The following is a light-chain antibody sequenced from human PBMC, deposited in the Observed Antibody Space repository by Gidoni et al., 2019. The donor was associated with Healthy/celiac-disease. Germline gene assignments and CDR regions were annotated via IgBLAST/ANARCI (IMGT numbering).Light chain of an antibody. V-gene: IGLV3-25*03. Sequence: SYELTQPPSVSVAPGQTARITCSGDACPKQYAYWYQQKPGQAPVLVIYKDSERPSGIPERFSGSSSGTTVTLTIIGVQAEDEADYYCQSADSSGTSWVVGGGPKLTVL. J-gene: IGLJ3*02. CDR2: KDS. CDR1: ACPKQY. CDR3: QSADSSGTSWV.